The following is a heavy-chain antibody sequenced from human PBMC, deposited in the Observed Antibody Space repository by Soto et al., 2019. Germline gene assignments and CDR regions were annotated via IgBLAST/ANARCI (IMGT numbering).Heavy chain of an antibody. CDR2: INAGNGNT. V-gene: IGHV1-3*05. CDR1: GYTFTSYA. D-gene: IGHD3-10*01. Sequence: QVQLVQSGAEEKKPGASVKVSCKASGYTFTSYAMHWVRQAPGQRLEWMGWINAGNGNTKYSQKFQGRVTITRDTTASTAYMELSSLGCEDRAVYYCARDRLGYYYGSGSDSARWFDPWGQGTLVTVSS. CDR3: ARDRLGYYYGSGSDSARWFDP. J-gene: IGHJ5*02.